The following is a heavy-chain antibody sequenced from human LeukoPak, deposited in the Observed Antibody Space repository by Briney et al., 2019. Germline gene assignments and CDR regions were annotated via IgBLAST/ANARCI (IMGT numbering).Heavy chain of an antibody. CDR3: ARDLTMVRGVMGNWFDP. J-gene: IGHJ5*02. V-gene: IGHV3-33*01. CDR1: GITFSSDA. CDR2: IWYDGSNK. D-gene: IGHD3-10*01. Sequence: GGSLRLSCVASGITFSSDAMHWVRQAPGKGLEWVAVIWYDGSNKYYADSVKGRFTISRDNSKNTLYLEMNSLRPEDTAVYYCARDLTMVRGVMGNWFDPWGQGTLVTVSS.